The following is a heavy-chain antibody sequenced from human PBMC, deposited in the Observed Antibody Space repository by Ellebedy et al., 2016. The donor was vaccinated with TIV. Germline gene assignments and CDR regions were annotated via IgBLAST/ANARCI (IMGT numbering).Heavy chain of an antibody. CDR3: ARYGDYDFNS. CDR1: GFTFSGYW. CDR2: KNRDGSDT. Sequence: GESLKISCAASGFTFSGYWMSCVCQALGKWLDWEAKKNRDGSDTNYLDSVRGRFTISRDNYKNSLYLQMNSLRSEDTALYYCARYGDYDFNSWGQGTLVTVSS. D-gene: IGHD4-17*01. J-gene: IGHJ5*01. V-gene: IGHV3-7*01.